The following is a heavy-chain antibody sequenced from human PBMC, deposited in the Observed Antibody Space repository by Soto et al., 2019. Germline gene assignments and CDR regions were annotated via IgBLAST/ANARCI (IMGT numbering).Heavy chain of an antibody. J-gene: IGHJ4*02. CDR3: ARDLDFGSSGPQGY. CDR1: GFTFSSYA. Sequence: QVQLVESGGGVVQPGRSLRLSCAASGFTFSSYAMHWVRQAPGKGLVWVAVISYDGSNKYYADSVKGRFTISRDNSKNTLYLQMNSLRAEDTAVYYCARDLDFGSSGPQGYWGQGTLVTVSS. V-gene: IGHV3-30-3*01. D-gene: IGHD3-22*01. CDR2: ISYDGSNK.